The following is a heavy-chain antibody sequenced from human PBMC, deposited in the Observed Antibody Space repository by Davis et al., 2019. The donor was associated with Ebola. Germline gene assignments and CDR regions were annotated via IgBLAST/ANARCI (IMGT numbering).Heavy chain of an antibody. Sequence: GGSLRLSCAASGFTFSSYAMSWVRQAPGKGLEWVSAISGSGGSTYYADSVKGRFTISRDNSKNTLYLQMNSLRAEDTAVYYCAKGGRGAVYAIGYYFDYWGQGTLVTVSS. CDR2: ISGSGGST. CDR3: AKGGRGAVYAIGYYFDY. D-gene: IGHD2-8*01. J-gene: IGHJ4*02. V-gene: IGHV3-23*01. CDR1: GFTFSSYA.